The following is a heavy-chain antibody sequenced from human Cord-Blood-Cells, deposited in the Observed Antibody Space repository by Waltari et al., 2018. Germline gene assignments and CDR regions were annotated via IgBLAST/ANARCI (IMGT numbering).Heavy chain of an antibody. Sequence: EVQLLESGGGLVQPGGSMRLSCAASGFTFSSHAMSWVRQAPGTGLAWVSAMSGSGGSTYYAASVEGRFTISRDNSKNSLYLQMNSRRAEDTAVYYCAKDRAGDRYFDLWGRGTLVTVSS. D-gene: IGHD7-27*01. J-gene: IGHJ2*01. CDR1: GFTFSSHA. CDR3: AKDRAGDRYFDL. V-gene: IGHV3-23*01. CDR2: MSGSGGST.